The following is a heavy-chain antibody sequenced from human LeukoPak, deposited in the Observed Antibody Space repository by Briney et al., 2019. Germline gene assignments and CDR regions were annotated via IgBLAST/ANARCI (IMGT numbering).Heavy chain of an antibody. V-gene: IGHV4-39*01. D-gene: IGHD5-18*01. J-gene: IGHJ6*02. CDR1: GGSTSSSSYY. Sequence: SETLSLTCTVSGGSTSSSSYYWGWIRQPPGKGLEWIGSIYYSGSTYYNPSLKSRVTISVDTSKNQFSLKLSSVTAADTAVYYCASSDTAMDHYYYYGMDVWGQGTTVTVSS. CDR2: IYYSGST. CDR3: ASSDTAMDHYYYYGMDV.